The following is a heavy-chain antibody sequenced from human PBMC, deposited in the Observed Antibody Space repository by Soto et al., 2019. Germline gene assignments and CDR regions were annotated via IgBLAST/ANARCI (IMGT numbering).Heavy chain of an antibody. V-gene: IGHV3-74*01. CDR3: AKDRRIGYYDSSGSY. D-gene: IGHD3-22*01. CDR1: GFTFSSYW. Sequence: PGGSLRLSCAASGFTFSSYWMHWVRQAPGKGLVWVSRINSVGTSTSYADSVKGRFTISRDNAKNTLYLQMNSLRAEDTAVYYCAKDRRIGYYDSSGSYWGQGTLVTV. CDR2: INSVGTST. J-gene: IGHJ4*02.